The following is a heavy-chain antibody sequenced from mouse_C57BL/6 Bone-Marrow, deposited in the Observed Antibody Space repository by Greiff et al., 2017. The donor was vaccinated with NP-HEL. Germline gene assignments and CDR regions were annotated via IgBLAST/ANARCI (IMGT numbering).Heavy chain of an antibody. D-gene: IGHD1-1*01. CDR2: IYPSDSET. V-gene: IGHV1-61*01. J-gene: IGHJ2*01. CDR3: ARRYYGSSPDY. Sequence: VQLQQPGAELVRPGSSVKLSCKASGYTFTSYWMDWVKQRPGQGLEWIGNIYPSDSETHYNQKFKDKATLTVNKSSSTAYMQLSSLTSEDSAVYYWARRYYGSSPDYWGQGTTLTVSS. CDR1: GYTFTSYW.